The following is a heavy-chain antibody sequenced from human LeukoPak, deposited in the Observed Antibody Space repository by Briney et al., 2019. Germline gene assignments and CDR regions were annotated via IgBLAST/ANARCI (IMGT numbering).Heavy chain of an antibody. D-gene: IGHD3-10*01. CDR2: IIPIFGTA. CDR1: GGTFSSYA. CDR3: ARDSALDGSGSYYNY. J-gene: IGHJ4*02. V-gene: IGHV1-69*06. Sequence: ASVKVSCKASGGTFSSYAISWVRQDPGQGLEWMGGIIPIFGTANYAQKFQGRVTITADKSTSTAYMELSSLRSEDTAVYYCARDSALDGSGSYYNYWGQGTLVTVSS.